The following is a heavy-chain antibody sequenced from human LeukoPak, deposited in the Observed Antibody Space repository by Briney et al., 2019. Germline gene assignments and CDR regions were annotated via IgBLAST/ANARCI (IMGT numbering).Heavy chain of an antibody. J-gene: IGHJ4*02. CDR1: GFTFSSYG. D-gene: IGHD2-8*02. Sequence: GRSLRLSCAASGFTFSSYGMHWVRQAPGKGLEWVAVISYDGSNKYYADSVKGRFTISRDDSKNTLYLQMNSLRAEDTAVYYCARDRQSTYYWCPDYWGQGTLVTVSS. V-gene: IGHV3-30*03. CDR3: ARDRQSTYYWCPDY. CDR2: ISYDGSNK.